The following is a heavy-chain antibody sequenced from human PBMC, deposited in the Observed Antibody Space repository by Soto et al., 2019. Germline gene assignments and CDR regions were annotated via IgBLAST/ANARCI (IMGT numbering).Heavy chain of an antibody. V-gene: IGHV5-51*01. CDR1: GYSFSSYW. CDR2: IYPGYSDT. D-gene: IGHD1-1*01. J-gene: IGHJ4*02. CDR3: ARSLSGNLFDY. Sequence: GESLKISCKGSGYSFSSYWIGWVRQMPGKGLEWMAIIYPGYSDTRYSPSFQGQVTISADKSIMTAYLQWSSLKASDTAMYYCARSLSGNLFDYWGQGTLVTVSS.